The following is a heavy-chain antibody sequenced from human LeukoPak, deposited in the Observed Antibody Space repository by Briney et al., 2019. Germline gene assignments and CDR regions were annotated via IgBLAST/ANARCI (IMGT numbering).Heavy chain of an antibody. CDR2: ISSSGSTI. Sequence: GGSLRLSCAASGFTFSDYYMSWIRQAPGKGLEWVSYISSSGSTIYYADSVKGRFTISRDNAKNSLFLQMNSLRAEDAAVYYCAKALPGIIEVLGPGNFDSWAREPWSPSPQ. V-gene: IGHV3-11*01. J-gene: IGHJ4*02. CDR1: GFTFSDYY. CDR3: AKALPGIIEVLGPGNFDS. D-gene: IGHD2/OR15-2a*01.